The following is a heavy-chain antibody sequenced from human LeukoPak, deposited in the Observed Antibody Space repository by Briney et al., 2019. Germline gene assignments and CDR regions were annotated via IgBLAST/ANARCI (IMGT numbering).Heavy chain of an antibody. D-gene: IGHD1-26*01. V-gene: IGHV1-2*02. CDR2: INPNSGGT. Sequence: ASVKVSCKASGYTFTSYGISWVRQAPGQGLEWMGWINPNSGGTNYAQKFQGRVTMTRDTSISTAYMELSRLRSDDTAVYYCARVGKSIVGATRLDYWGQGTLVTVSS. CDR1: GYTFTSYG. J-gene: IGHJ4*02. CDR3: ARVGKSIVGATRLDY.